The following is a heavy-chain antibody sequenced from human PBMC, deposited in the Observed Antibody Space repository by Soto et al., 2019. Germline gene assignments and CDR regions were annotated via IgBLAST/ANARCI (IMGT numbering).Heavy chain of an antibody. CDR3: ARGKAGTQRTTTRTYYFDY. CDR2: IYYSGGT. V-gene: IGHV4-39*01. Sequence: SETLSLTCTVSGGSISSSSYYWGWIRPPPGEGLEWIGSIYYSGGTYYNPSLKSRVTISVDTSKNQFSLKLSSVTAADTAVYYCARGKAGTQRTTTRTYYFDYWGQGTLVTVSS. CDR1: GGSISSSSYY. D-gene: IGHD1-1*01. J-gene: IGHJ4*02.